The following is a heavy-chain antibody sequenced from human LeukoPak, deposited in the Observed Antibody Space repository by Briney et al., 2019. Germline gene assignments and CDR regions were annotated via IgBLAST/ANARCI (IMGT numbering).Heavy chain of an antibody. Sequence: PGGSLRLSCAASGFNFSIYSMNWVRQAPGKGLEWVAVISYDGSNKYYADSVKGRFTISRDNSKNTLYLQMNSLRAEDTAVYYCARDQLLWFGELSLTEVGTNDYWGQGTLVTVSS. D-gene: IGHD3-10*01. CDR1: GFNFSIYS. CDR2: ISYDGSNK. J-gene: IGHJ4*02. CDR3: ARDQLLWFGELSLTEVGTNDY. V-gene: IGHV3-30-3*01.